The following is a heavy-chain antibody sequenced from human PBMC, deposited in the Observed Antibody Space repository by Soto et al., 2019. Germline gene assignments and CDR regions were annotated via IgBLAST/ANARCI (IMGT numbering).Heavy chain of an antibody. J-gene: IGHJ5*02. V-gene: IGHV4-30-4*01. CDR1: GGSISSGDYY. CDR3: ARVYVDYYDSSGYPWAPWFDP. CDR2: IYYSGST. D-gene: IGHD3-22*01. Sequence: PSETLSLTCSVSGGSISSGDYYWSWIRQPPGKGLEWIGYIYYSGSTYYNPSLKSRVTISVDTSKNQFSLKLSSVTAADTAVYYCARVYVDYYDSSGYPWAPWFDPWGQGTLVTVSS.